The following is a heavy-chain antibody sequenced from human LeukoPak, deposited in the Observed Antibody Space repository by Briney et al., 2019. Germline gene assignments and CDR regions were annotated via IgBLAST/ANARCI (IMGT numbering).Heavy chain of an antibody. CDR2: IYHSGST. CDR1: GGSISSGGYS. V-gene: IGHV4-30-2*01. J-gene: IGHJ3*02. D-gene: IGHD4-17*01. CDR3: ARSDCGDYVGAFDI. Sequence: PSETLSLTCAVSGGSISSGGYSWGWIRQPPGKGLEWIGYIYHSGSTYYNPSLKSRVTISVDRSKNQFSLKLSSVTAADTAVYYCARSDCGDYVGAFDIWGQGTMVTVSS.